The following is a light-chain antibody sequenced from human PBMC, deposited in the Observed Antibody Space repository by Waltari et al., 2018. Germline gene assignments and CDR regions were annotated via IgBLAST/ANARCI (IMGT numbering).Light chain of an antibody. J-gene: IGKJ1*01. CDR1: QSLVHSDGKTY. CDR3: MQGTHWPPWT. CDR2: KVS. Sequence: DVVMTRSPLSLSVTLGQPASISCKSSQSLVHSDGKTYLNWYQQRPGQSPRRLLYKVSNRDSGVPDRFSGSGSGTDFTLKISRVEAEDVGVYYCMQGTHWPPWTFGQGTKVEIK. V-gene: IGKV2-30*02.